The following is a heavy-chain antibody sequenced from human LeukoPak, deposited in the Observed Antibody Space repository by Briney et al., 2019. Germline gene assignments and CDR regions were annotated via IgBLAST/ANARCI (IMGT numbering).Heavy chain of an antibody. CDR3: ARRPYHYDTIGPI. J-gene: IGHJ3*02. CDR1: GYSISSGYY. Sequence: SETLSLTCTVSGYSISSGYYWGWIRQPPGKGLEWIGSIYHSGSTYYNPSLKSRVTVSADTSKSQFSLRVNSVTAADTAVYYCARRPYHYDTIGPIWGRGTMVTVSP. CDR2: IYHSGST. V-gene: IGHV4-38-2*02. D-gene: IGHD3-22*01.